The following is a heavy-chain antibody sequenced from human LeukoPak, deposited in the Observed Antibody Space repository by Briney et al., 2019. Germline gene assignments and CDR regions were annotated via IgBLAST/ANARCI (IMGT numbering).Heavy chain of an antibody. V-gene: IGHV4-59*01. CDR3: ARDNGY. Sequence: PWETLSLTRLFCVGSLRRYYWRWLRQPAGRGLEGIGYIYYSGSTNYNPSLKSRVTISVGTSKNQFSLKLSSVTAADTAVYYCARDNGYWGQGTLVTVSS. CDR1: VGSLRRYY. CDR2: IYYSGST. J-gene: IGHJ4*02.